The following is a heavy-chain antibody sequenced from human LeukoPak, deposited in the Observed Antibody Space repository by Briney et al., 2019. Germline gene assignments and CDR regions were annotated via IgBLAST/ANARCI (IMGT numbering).Heavy chain of an antibody. CDR1: GGSISSGGYY. J-gene: IGHJ4*02. CDR3: ARGAERGRRDLWY. CDR2: IYYSGST. V-gene: IGHV4-31*11. Sequence: PSQTLSLTCAVSGGSISSGGYYWSWIRQHPGKGLEWIGYIYYSGSTYYNPSLKSRVTISVDTSKNQFSLKLSSVTAADTAVYYCARGAERGRRDLWYWGQGTLVTVSS. D-gene: IGHD1-1*01.